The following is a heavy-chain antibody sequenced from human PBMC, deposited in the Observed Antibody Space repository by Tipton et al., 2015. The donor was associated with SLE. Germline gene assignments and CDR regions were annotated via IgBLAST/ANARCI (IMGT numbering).Heavy chain of an antibody. J-gene: IGHJ2*01. CDR1: GGSINNHY. V-gene: IGHV4-59*11. CDR3: ASTDTSGLLDWYFDL. CDR2: IHYSGRT. Sequence: TLSLTCTVSGGSINNHYWNWIRQPPGKGLEWIGRIHYSGRTNYNPSLKSRVTMSVDTSKNQFSLRLSSVTAADTAMYFCASTDTSGLLDWYFDLWGRGTLVTVSS. D-gene: IGHD3-22*01.